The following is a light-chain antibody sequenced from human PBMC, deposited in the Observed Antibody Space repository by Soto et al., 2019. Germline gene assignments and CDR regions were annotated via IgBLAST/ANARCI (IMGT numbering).Light chain of an antibody. V-gene: IGLV1-44*01. J-gene: IGLJ2*01. CDR3: AAWDDSLSGLV. CDR2: THN. CDR1: SSNIGSNI. Sequence: QSVLTQPPSASGTPGQRVTISCSGSSSNIGSNIVNWYQQLPGTAPKLLIYTHNQRPSGVPDRFSCSKSGTSASLAISGLQSEDEADYFCAAWDDSLSGLVFGGGTKLTVL.